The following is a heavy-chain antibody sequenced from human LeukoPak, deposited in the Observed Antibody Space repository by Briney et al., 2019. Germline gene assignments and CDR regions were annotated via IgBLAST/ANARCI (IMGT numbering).Heavy chain of an antibody. CDR2: ISYDGSNK. D-gene: IGHD5-12*01. Sequence: GRSLRLSCAASGFTFSSYGMHWVRQAPGKGLEWVAVISYDGSNKYYADSVKGRFTISRDNSKSTLYLQMNSLRAEDTAVFYCAKGGQTDRFDYWGQGALVTVSS. CDR1: GFTFSSYG. CDR3: AKGGQTDRFDY. J-gene: IGHJ4*02. V-gene: IGHV3-30*18.